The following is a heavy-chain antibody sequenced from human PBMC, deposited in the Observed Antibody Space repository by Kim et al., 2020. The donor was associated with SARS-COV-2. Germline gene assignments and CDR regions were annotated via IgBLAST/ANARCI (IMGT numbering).Heavy chain of an antibody. Sequence: QKVQGRVTITADESTSTAYMAMSSLRSEDTALYYCARGSLVPAANNWFDPWGQGTLVTVSS. CDR3: ARGSLVPAANNWFDP. V-gene: IGHV1-69*01. J-gene: IGHJ5*02. D-gene: IGHD2-2*01.